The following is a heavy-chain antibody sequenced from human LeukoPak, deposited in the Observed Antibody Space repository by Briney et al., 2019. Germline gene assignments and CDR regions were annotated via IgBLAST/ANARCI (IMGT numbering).Heavy chain of an antibody. J-gene: IGHJ4*02. V-gene: IGHV3-74*01. CDR1: GFTFSSYG. CDR3: ARAVAGPSHLDY. CDR2: INSDGSTT. Sequence: GGSLRLSCAVSGFTFSSYGMHWVRQAPGKGLVWVARINSDGSTTTYADSVKGRFTISRDNAKNTLHLQMNSLRAEDTAVFYCARAVAGPSHLDYWGQGTLVTVSS. D-gene: IGHD6-19*01.